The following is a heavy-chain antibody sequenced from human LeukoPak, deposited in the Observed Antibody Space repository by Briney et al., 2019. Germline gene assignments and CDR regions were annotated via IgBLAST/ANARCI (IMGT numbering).Heavy chain of an antibody. J-gene: IGHJ4*02. CDR2: TGSKGNNYIR. V-gene: IGHV3-72*01. CDR3: ARDKSGSYDY. D-gene: IGHD1-26*01. Sequence: AGGSLRLSCAASGFILSDYNMDWVRQAPGKGLEWIGRTGSKGNNYIREYAASVKGRFAISRDDSKSSVYLQINSLTTEDTAVYYCARDKSGSYDYCGQGTLVTVSS. CDR1: GFILSDYN.